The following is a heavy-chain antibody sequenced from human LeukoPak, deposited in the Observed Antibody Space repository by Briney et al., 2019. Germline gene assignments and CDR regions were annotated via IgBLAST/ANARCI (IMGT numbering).Heavy chain of an antibody. CDR1: GYGFTAYY. D-gene: IGHD6-13*01. CDR2: INAGNGNT. CDR3: ARAIAAAGTRYFDY. V-gene: IGHV1-3*01. J-gene: IGHJ4*02. Sequence: ASVKVSCKASGYGFTAYYMHWVRQAPGQRLEWMGWINAGNGNTKYSQKFQGRVTITRDTSASTAYMELSSLRSEDTAVYYCARAIAAAGTRYFDYWGQGTLVTVSS.